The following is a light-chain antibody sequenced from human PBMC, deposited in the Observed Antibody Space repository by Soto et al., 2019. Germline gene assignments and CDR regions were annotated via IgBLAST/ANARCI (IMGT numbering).Light chain of an antibody. Sequence: PGERATLSCRASQSVSGSYLAWYQQKPGQAPRLLIYGASSRATGIPDRFSGSGSGTDFTLTISRLEPEDFAVYYCQQYGSSPRTFGQGTKVEIK. CDR1: QSVSGSY. J-gene: IGKJ1*01. CDR2: GAS. V-gene: IGKV3-20*01. CDR3: QQYGSSPRT.